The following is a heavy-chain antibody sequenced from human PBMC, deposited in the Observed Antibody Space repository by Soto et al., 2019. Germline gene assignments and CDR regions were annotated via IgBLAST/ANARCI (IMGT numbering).Heavy chain of an antibody. J-gene: IGHJ2*01. V-gene: IGHV4-34*01. CDR2: INHSGST. CDR3: ARLASGWQYYDFDF. CDR1: GGSFSPYF. D-gene: IGHD6-19*01. Sequence: QVELQQWGAGLLRPSETLSLTCADDGGSFSPYFWSWIRQPPGKGLEWIGEINHSGSTNYNPSLTRRATLSVDTCKNQVTLKLTSVTAADTAAYYRARLASGWQYYDFDFWGRGTLVTVSS.